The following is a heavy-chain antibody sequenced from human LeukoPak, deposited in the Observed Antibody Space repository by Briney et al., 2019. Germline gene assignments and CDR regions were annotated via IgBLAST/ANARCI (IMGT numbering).Heavy chain of an antibody. CDR3: ARDLKAGY. V-gene: IGHV1-2*06. CDR1: GYTFTDYY. J-gene: IGHJ4*02. D-gene: IGHD6-25*01. CDR2: INPSSGGT. Sequence: GASVTVSCKASGYTFTDYYLHWVRQAPGQGLEWMGRINPSSGGTNFAQKFQGRVTMTRDTSISTAYMELSRLRSDDTAVYYCARDLKAGYWGQGTLVTVSS.